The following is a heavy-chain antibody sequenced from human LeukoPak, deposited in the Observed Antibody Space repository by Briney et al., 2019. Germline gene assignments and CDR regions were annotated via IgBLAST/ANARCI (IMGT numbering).Heavy chain of an antibody. CDR2: MNPNSGNT. Sequence: GASVKVSCKASGYTFTSYDINWVRQATGQGLEWMGWMNPNSGNTGYAQKFQGRVTMTTDTSTSTAYMELRSLRSDDTAVYYCARDRQQLEIYYMDVWGKGTTVTISS. V-gene: IGHV1-8*01. CDR1: GYTFTSYD. J-gene: IGHJ6*03. CDR3: ARDRQQLEIYYMDV. D-gene: IGHD6-13*01.